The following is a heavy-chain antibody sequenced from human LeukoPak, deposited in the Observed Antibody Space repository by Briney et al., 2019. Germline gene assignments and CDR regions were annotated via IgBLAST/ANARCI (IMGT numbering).Heavy chain of an antibody. V-gene: IGHV3-30-3*01. CDR2: ISYDGSNK. J-gene: IGHJ4*02. D-gene: IGHD3-10*01. Sequence: GGSLRLSCAASGFTFSSYAMHWVRQAPGKGLEWVAVISYDGSNKYYADSVKGRFTISRDNSKNTLYLQMNSLRAEDTAVYYCAKDSLEGVRGVIPSDYWGQGTLVTVSS. CDR3: AKDSLEGVRGVIPSDY. CDR1: GFTFSSYA.